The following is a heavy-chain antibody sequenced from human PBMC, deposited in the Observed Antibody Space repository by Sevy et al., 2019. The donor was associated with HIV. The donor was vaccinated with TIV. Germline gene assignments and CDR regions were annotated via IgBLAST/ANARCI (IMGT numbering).Heavy chain of an antibody. D-gene: IGHD1-1*01. CDR2: IYHSGST. J-gene: IGHJ4*02. CDR3: ARDPCDSGAGTTGTLDY. V-gene: IGHV4-4*02. Sequence: SETLSLTCAVSGGSISSSNWWSWVRQPPGKGLEWIGEIYHSGSTNYNPSLKRRVTISVDKSKNQFSLKLSSVTAADTAVYDCARDPCDSGAGTTGTLDYWGQGTLVTVSS. CDR1: GGSISSSNW.